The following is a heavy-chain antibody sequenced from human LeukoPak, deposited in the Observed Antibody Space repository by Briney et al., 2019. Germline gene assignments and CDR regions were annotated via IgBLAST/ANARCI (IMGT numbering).Heavy chain of an antibody. CDR3: AREVYYDTSGFCSYFDY. CDR2: IYTSGST. V-gene: IGHV4-61*02. Sequence: PSQTLSLTCTVSGDSISSGRYYWSWIRQPAGKGLEWIGRIYTSGSTNYNPSLKSRVTISVDTSENQFSLKLSSVTAADTAVYYCAREVYYDTSGFCSYFDYWGQGTLVSVSS. J-gene: IGHJ4*02. CDR1: GDSISSGRYY. D-gene: IGHD3-22*01.